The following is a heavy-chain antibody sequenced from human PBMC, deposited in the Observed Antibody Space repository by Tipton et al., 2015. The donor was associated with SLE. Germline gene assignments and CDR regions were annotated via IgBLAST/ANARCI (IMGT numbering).Heavy chain of an antibody. CDR2: IYYSGST. Sequence: TLSLTCTVSGGSISSYYWSWIRQPPGKGLEWIGYIYYSGSTNYNPSLKSRVTISVDKSKNQFSLKLSSVTAADTAVYYCARDQIHTAMAHYYGMDVWGQGTTVTVSS. CDR3: ARDQIHTAMAHYYGMDV. V-gene: IGHV4-59*12. D-gene: IGHD5-18*01. CDR1: GGSISSYY. J-gene: IGHJ6*02.